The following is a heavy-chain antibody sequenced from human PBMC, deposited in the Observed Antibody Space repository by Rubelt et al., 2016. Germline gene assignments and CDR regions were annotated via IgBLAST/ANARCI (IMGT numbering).Heavy chain of an antibody. CDR3: ARVSVVPFDY. J-gene: IGHJ4*02. CDR1: GGTFSSYA. D-gene: IGHD4-23*01. V-gene: IGHV1-69*04. Sequence: GGTFSSYAISWVRQAPGQGLEWMGRIIPILGIANYAQKFQGRVTITADKSTSTAYMELSSLRSEDTAVYYCARVSVVPFDYWGQGTLVTVSS. CDR2: IIPILGIA.